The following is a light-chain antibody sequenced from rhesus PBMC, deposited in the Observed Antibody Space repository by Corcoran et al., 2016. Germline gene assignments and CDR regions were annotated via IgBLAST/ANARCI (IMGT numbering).Light chain of an antibody. CDR1: QGISSY. V-gene: IGKV1-25*02. Sequence: DIQMTQSPSSVSASVGDRVTITCRASQGISSYLAWYQQKQGKAPKLLLYSATTLQRGVPSRFSGRGSGTEITLTISSLQPEDFATYYCLQYNSLPLTFGGGTKVEIK. J-gene: IGKJ4*01. CDR2: SAT. CDR3: LQYNSLPLT.